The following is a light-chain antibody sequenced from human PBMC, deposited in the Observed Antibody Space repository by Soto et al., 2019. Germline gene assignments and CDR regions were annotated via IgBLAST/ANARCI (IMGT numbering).Light chain of an antibody. CDR3: QQFNGFPLT. V-gene: IGKV1-13*02. Sequence: IQLTQSPSSLSASVGDRVTITCRACQDIGSALAWYQQRPGKAPKLLLYDASNLEAGVPSRFSGSGSGTDFTLTVTSLRTEDFATYYCQQFNGFPLTFGGGTKVQIK. CDR2: DAS. J-gene: IGKJ4*01. CDR1: QDIGSA.